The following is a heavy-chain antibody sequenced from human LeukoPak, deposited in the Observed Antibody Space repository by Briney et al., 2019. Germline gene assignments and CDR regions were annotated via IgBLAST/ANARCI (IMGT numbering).Heavy chain of an antibody. J-gene: IGHJ5*02. CDR3: ARGARTPSGYGSRTAGRANWFDP. Sequence: PSETLSLTCAVYGGSFSGYYWSWIRQPPGKGLEWIGEINHSGSTNYNPPLKSRVTISVDTSKNQFSLKLSSVTAADTAVYYCARGARTPSGYGSRTAGRANWFDPWGQGTLVTVSS. CDR2: INHSGST. CDR1: GGSFSGYY. V-gene: IGHV4-34*01. D-gene: IGHD5-12*01.